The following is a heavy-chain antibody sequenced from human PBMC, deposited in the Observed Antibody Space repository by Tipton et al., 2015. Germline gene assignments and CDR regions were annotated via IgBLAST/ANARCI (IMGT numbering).Heavy chain of an antibody. CDR1: GGSISSGGYY. D-gene: IGHD3-3*01. CDR3: TRLWSYDFWSGTSYSFDY. Sequence: TLSLTCTVSGGSISSGGYYWSWIRQHPGKGLEWIGYIYYSGSTYYNPSLKSRVTISVDTSKNQFSLKLSSVTAADTAVYYCTRLWSYDFWSGTSYSFDYWGQGTLVTVSS. J-gene: IGHJ4*02. CDR2: IYYSGST. V-gene: IGHV4-31*03.